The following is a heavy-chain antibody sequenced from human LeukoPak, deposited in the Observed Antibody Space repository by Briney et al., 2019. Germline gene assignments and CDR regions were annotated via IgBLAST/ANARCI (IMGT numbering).Heavy chain of an antibody. V-gene: IGHV3-23*01. CDR3: AKARGTVVPPFDY. D-gene: IGHD3-22*01. CDR1: GFTFSSYA. CDR2: ISGSGDST. J-gene: IGHJ4*02. Sequence: QPGGSLRLSCAASGFTFSSYAMSWSRQAPGKGLEWVSSISGSGDSTYYADSVKGRFTVSRDNSKNTLYLQMNSLRAEDTAVYYCAKARGTVVPPFDYWGQGTLVTVSS.